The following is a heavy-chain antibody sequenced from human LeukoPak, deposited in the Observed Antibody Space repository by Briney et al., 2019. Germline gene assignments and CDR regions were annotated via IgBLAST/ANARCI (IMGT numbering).Heavy chain of an antibody. Sequence: ASVKVSCKASGYTFTGYYMHWVRQAPGQGLEWMGWINPNSGGTNYAQKFQGRVTMTRDTSISTAYMELSRLRSDDTAVYYCARCRMITFGGVIGYDYWGQGTLVTVSS. D-gene: IGHD3-16*02. CDR3: ARCRMITFGGVIGYDY. J-gene: IGHJ4*02. CDR2: INPNSGGT. V-gene: IGHV1-2*02. CDR1: GYTFTGYY.